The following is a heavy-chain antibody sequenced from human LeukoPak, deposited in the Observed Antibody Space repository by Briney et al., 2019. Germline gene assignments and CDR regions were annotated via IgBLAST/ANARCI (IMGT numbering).Heavy chain of an antibody. CDR2: IKWNGGST. D-gene: IGHD3-3*01. Sequence: PGGSLRLSCAASGFTFSTYAMTWVRQAPGKGLEWVSGIKWNGGSTVYADSVKGRFTISRDNAKNSLYLQMNSLRAEDTALYYCAREQTESLYYDFWSGYQQGNAFDIWGQGTMVTVSS. J-gene: IGHJ3*02. CDR3: AREQTESLYYDFWSGYQQGNAFDI. V-gene: IGHV3-20*04. CDR1: GFTFSTYA.